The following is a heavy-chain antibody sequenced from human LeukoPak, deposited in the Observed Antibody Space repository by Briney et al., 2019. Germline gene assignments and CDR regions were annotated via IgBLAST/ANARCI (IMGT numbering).Heavy chain of an antibody. CDR3: ARQGMTYCGGDCYPPYYYYYMDV. CDR1: GFTFSTYG. V-gene: IGHV3-30*02. CDR2: IRYDGSNK. D-gene: IGHD2-21*02. Sequence: GGSLRLSCAASGFTFSTYGMHWVRQAPGKGLEWVAFIRYDGSNKYYADSVKGRLTISRDNSKNTLYLQMNSLRAEDTAVYYCARQGMTYCGGDCYPPYYYYYMDVWGKGTTVTVSS. J-gene: IGHJ6*03.